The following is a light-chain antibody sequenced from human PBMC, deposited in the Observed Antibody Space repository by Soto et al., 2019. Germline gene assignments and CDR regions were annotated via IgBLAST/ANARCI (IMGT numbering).Light chain of an antibody. J-gene: IGKJ5*01. V-gene: IGKV1-39*01. CDR2: DAS. Sequence: DIQMTQFSFFLSASVGNRVPITCRTSQSISTYLNWYQKKPGKAPNLLIYDASRLQSGVPSRFSGSGGGTDFTLSISSVQPEDFATYFCQQSYMDPITFGQGTRLEIK. CDR3: QQSYMDPIT. CDR1: QSISTY.